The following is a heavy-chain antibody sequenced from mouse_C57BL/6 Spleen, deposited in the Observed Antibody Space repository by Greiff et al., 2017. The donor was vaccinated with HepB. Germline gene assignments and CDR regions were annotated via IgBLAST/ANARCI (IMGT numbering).Heavy chain of an antibody. CDR2: ISSGSSTI. CDR3: AKAQGPNGSSAWFAD. J-gene: IGHJ3*01. D-gene: IGHD1-1*01. Sequence: EVKLVESGGGLVKPGGSLKLSCAASGFTFSDYGMHWVRQAPEKGLEWVAYISSGSSTIYYADTVKGRFTISRDNAKNTLFLQMTSLRSEDTAMYYCAKAQGPNGSSAWFADWGQGTLVTVSA. V-gene: IGHV5-17*01. CDR1: GFTFSDYG.